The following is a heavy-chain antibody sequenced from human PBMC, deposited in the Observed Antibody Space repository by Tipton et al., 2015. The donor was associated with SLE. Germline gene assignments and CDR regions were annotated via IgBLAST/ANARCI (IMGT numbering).Heavy chain of an antibody. CDR3: GGIAAADTFDY. D-gene: IGHD6-13*01. Sequence: LRLSCTVSGGSISSGSYYWSWIRQPAGKGLEWIGHIYTSGSTNYNPSLKSRVTISVDTSKNQFSLKLSSVTAADTAVYYCGGIAAADTFDYWGQGTLVTVSS. J-gene: IGHJ4*02. V-gene: IGHV4-61*09. CDR2: IYTSGST. CDR1: GGSISSGSYY.